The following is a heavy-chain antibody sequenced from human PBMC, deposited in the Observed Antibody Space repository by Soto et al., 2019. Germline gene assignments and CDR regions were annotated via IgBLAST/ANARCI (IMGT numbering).Heavy chain of an antibody. J-gene: IGHJ4*02. CDR1: GFTFSSYA. D-gene: IGHD6-6*01. CDR2: ISGSDGST. CDR3: AASITARPGFDY. Sequence: GGSLRLSCAASGFTFSSYAMNWVRQAPGKGLEWVLGISGSDGSTYYADSVKGRFTVSRDNFKNLLYLQMNSLRAEDTAVYFCAASITARPGFDYWGQGTLVTVSS. V-gene: IGHV3-23*01.